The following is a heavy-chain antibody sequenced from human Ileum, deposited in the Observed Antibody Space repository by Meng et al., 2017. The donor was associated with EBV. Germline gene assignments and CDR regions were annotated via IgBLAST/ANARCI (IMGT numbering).Heavy chain of an antibody. CDR1: GGSISRSDW. Sequence: QGDLQDPGPGRVKTSGTLSLTCAGSGGSISRSDWWSWVRQPPGKGLEWIGETSHSGSTNYSPSLKSRVTISLDKSKNQLSLKLNSVTAADTAVYYCASSDYYRSDYWGQGTLVTVSS. CDR3: ASSDYYRSDY. J-gene: IGHJ4*02. D-gene: IGHD3-22*01. V-gene: IGHV4-4*02. CDR2: TSHSGST.